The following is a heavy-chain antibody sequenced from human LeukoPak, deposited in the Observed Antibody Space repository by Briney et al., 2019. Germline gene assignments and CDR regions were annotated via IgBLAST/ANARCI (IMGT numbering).Heavy chain of an antibody. CDR3: ARFGITVVRGGKYYFDY. CDR1: GGSISNYY. Sequence: PSETLSLTWTVSGGSISNYYWSWIRQPPGKGLEWIGHIYYSGATKYNPSLKSRITISVDTSKNQFSLMLSSVTAADTAVYYCARFGITVVRGGKYYFDYWGQGTLVTVSS. D-gene: IGHD3-10*01. CDR2: IYYSGAT. J-gene: IGHJ4*02. V-gene: IGHV4-59*08.